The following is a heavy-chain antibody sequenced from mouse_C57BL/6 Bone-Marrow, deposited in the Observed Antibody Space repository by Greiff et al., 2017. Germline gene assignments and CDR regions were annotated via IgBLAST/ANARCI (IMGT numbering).Heavy chain of an antibody. CDR2: IYPGGGYT. V-gene: IGHV1-63*01. J-gene: IGHJ1*03. CDR3: SRWAFTWYFDV. CDR1: GYTFTNYW. Sequence: QVQLKQSGAELVRPGTSVKMSCKASGYTFTNYWIGWAKQRPGHGLEWIGDIYPGGGYTNYNEKFKGKATLTADKSSRTAYMQFSSLTSEDSAIYYCSRWAFTWYFDVWGTGTTVTVSS.